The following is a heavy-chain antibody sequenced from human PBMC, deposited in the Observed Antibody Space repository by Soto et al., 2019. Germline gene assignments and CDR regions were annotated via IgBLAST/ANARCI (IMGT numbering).Heavy chain of an antibody. CDR2: IIPIFGTA. CDR3: ARSVQLERVYYFDY. CDR1: GGTFSSYA. J-gene: IGHJ4*02. Sequence: QVQLVQSGAEVKKPGSSVKVSCKASGGTFSSYAISWVRQAPGQGLEWMGGIIPIFGTANYAQKFQGRVTXXAXEXXSTAYMELSSLRSEDTAVYYCARSVQLERVYYFDYWGQGTLVTVSS. D-gene: IGHD1-1*01. V-gene: IGHV1-69*12.